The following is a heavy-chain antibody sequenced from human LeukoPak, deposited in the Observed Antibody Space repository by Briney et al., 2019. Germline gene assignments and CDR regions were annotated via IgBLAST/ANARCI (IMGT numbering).Heavy chain of an antibody. CDR3: ARNILFAFDI. V-gene: IGHV3-11*03. CDR2: ISSSSTYT. J-gene: IGHJ3*02. Sequence: PGGSLRLSCVASGFTFSDYYMSWIRQAPGKGLEWVSYISSSSTYTNYADSVKGRFTISRDNAKNSLYLQMNSLRAEDTAVYYCARNILFAFDIWGQGTMVTVSS. CDR1: GFTFSDYY.